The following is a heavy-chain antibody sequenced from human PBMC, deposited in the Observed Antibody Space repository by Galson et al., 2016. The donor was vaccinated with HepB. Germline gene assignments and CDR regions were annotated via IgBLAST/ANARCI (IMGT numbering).Heavy chain of an antibody. CDR2: ISSSSSYR. CDR1: GFTFSSYS. D-gene: IGHD3-3*01. V-gene: IGHV3-21*01. J-gene: IGHJ4*02. CDR3: ARVYGYDSWPFDY. Sequence: SLRLSCAASGFTFSSYSMNWVRQAPGKGLEWVSSISSSSSYRYYEDSVKGRFTISRDNAKKSLYLQMNSLRVEDTAVYYCARVYGYDSWPFDYWGQGTLVTVSS.